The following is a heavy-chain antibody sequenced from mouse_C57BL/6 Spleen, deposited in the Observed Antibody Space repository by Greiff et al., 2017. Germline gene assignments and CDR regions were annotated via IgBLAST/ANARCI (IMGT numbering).Heavy chain of an antibody. V-gene: IGHV2-5*01. CDR3: AKRGPYYGSSPWYFDV. CDR1: GFSLTSYG. CDR2: IWRGGST. Sequence: VQLQESGPGLVQPSQSLSITCTVSGFSLTSYGVHWVRQSPGKGLEWLGVIWRGGSTDYNAAFMSRLSITKDNSKSQVFFKMNSLQADDTAIYYCAKRGPYYGSSPWYFDVWGTGTTVTVSS. J-gene: IGHJ1*03. D-gene: IGHD1-1*01.